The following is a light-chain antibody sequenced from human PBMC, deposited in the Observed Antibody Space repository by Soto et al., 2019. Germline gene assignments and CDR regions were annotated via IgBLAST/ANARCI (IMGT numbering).Light chain of an antibody. CDR3: TSYTSSSTYV. CDR2: GVT. Sequence: LAQPASVSESPGQSITISCAGTSSDIGGYNYVSWYQQHPDKAPKLMIYGVTNRPSGVSDRFSGSKSGNTASLTISGLQAEDEADYYCTSYTSSSTYVFGTGTKVTVL. J-gene: IGLJ1*01. CDR1: SSDIGGYNY. V-gene: IGLV2-14*01.